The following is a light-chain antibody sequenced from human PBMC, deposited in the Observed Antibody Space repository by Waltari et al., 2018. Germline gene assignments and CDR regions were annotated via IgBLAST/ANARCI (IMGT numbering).Light chain of an antibody. J-gene: IGKJ1*01. CDR1: QRLLHSNVYNY. CDR3: MQSLRALWT. Sequence: DIVVTQSPLSMPVTPGKPASTPCRSSQRLLHSNVYNYLDWYLQKPGQSPQLLIYLGSNRASGVPDRFSGSGSGTDFTLKISRVEAEDVGVYYCMQSLRALWTFGQGTKVEIK. V-gene: IGKV2-28*01. CDR2: LGS.